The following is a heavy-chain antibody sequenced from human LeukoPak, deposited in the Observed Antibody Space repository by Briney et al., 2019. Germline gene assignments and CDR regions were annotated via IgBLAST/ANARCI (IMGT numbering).Heavy chain of an antibody. CDR1: GFTFSSYG. Sequence: PGGSLRLSCAASGFTFSSYGMHWVRQAPGKGLEWVAVISYDGSNKYYADSVKGRFTISRDNSKDTLYLQMNSLRAEDTAVYYCAKGQSYSASTWAFDIWGQGTMVTVSS. CDR3: AKGQSYSASTWAFDI. J-gene: IGHJ3*02. D-gene: IGHD3-10*01. V-gene: IGHV3-30*18. CDR2: ISYDGSNK.